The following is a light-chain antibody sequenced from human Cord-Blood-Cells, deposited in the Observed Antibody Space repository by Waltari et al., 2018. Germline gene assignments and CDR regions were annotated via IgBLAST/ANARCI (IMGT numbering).Light chain of an antibody. CDR2: LGS. J-gene: IGKJ2*01. V-gene: IGKV2-28*01. Sequence: DIVMTQSPLSLPVTPGEPASISCRSSQSLLHSNGYNYLDWYLQKTGQSPQLLIYLGSNRASGVPDRFSGSGSGTDFTLKISRVEAEDVGVHYCMQALQTPYTFGQGTKLEIK. CDR1: QSLLHSNGYNY. CDR3: MQALQTPYT.